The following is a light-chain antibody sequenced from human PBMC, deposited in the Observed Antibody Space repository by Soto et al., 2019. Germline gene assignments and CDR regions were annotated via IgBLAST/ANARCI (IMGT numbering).Light chain of an antibody. CDR1: QAIRNN. CDR3: QKCDAAPFT. V-gene: IGKV1-27*01. CDR2: SAS. Sequence: DLQMTQSPSSLSASVGDRVAITCRACQAIRNNLAWYQQKPGKLPQLLIYSASTLQSGVPSRFSGSGSGTDFTLTISSIQPEDLGTYYCQKCDAAPFTFGPGTKVDIK. J-gene: IGKJ3*01.